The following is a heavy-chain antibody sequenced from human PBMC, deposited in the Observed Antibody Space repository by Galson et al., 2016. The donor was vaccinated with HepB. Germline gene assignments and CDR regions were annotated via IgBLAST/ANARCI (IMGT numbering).Heavy chain of an antibody. Sequence: SVKVSCTVSGYSLTDLSIHWVRQAPGKGPEWMGGFDPEDVQISYAQKFQGRVIMTEDPSTDTAYMELSSLRSEDTAVYYCASGPIGVVVDDAFEIWGQGTMVTVSS. V-gene: IGHV1-24*01. CDR1: GYSLTDLS. J-gene: IGHJ3*02. D-gene: IGHD2-15*01. CDR3: ASGPIGVVVDDAFEI. CDR2: FDPEDVQI.